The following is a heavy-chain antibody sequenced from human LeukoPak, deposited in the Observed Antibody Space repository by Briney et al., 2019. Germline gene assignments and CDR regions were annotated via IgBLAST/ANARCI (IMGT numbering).Heavy chain of an antibody. Sequence: SETLSLTCIVCGGSVTFSSYYWGWIRQPPEKDLEWIGCIDYSGSTHYNPSLKSRLSISVETTRNQFSLRLSPLTAADTAVYYCARHSENVPVAALDYWGEGTLMTVSS. CDR3: ARHSENVPVAALDY. J-gene: IGHJ4*01. CDR1: GGSVTFSSYY. D-gene: IGHD6-19*01. CDR2: IDYSGST. V-gene: IGHV4-39*01.